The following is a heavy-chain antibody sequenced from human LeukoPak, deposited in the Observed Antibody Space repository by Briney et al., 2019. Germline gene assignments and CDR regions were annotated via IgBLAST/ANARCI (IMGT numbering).Heavy chain of an antibody. Sequence: GGSLRLSRAASGFTFGTYAMSWVRQAPGKGLEWVSGITVSGGSTYNADSVKGRFTISRDNSKNTLYLQMNSLRDEDTAVYYCAKDSGWILFDDWGQGTLVTVSS. CDR1: GFTFGTYA. V-gene: IGHV3-23*01. CDR3: AKDSGWILFDD. D-gene: IGHD2-2*03. CDR2: ITVSGGST. J-gene: IGHJ4*02.